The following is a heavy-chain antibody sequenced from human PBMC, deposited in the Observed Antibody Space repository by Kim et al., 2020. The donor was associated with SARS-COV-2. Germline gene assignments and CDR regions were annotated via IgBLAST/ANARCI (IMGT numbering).Heavy chain of an antibody. V-gene: IGHV3-30*07. D-gene: IGHD3-22*01. J-gene: IGHJ6*03. Sequence: ASVKGRFTISRDNSKDTLYLQMNSLRAEDTALYYCARGDSSSSYYYYMDVWGKGTTVTVSS. CDR3: ARGDSSSSYYYYMDV.